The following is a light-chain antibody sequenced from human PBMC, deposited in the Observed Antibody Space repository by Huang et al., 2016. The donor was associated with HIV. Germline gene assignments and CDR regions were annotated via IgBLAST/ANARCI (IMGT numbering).Light chain of an antibody. Sequence: DIQMTQSTSSLSAFVGDTVTITCRASQVICNSLACYQQKPGRPSKLLLYVASTLQSGVPSRFSGSGSGTDFTLTISNLQTEDIATYYCQKYDSAPRTFGQGTRV. CDR2: VAS. CDR3: QKYDSAPRT. V-gene: IGKV1-27*01. CDR1: QVICNS. J-gene: IGKJ1*01.